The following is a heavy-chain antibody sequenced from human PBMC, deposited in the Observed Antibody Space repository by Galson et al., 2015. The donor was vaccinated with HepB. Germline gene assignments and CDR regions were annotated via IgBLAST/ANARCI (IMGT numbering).Heavy chain of an antibody. CDR1: GGTFRNST. CDR3: ARGEENHGDLTVDY. J-gene: IGHJ4*02. V-gene: IGHV1-69*13. Sequence: SVKVSCKASGGTFRNSTISWVRQAPGQGLEWMGGIIPIFRTANYAQEFQGKVTITADESTNTVYMELSSLRSEDTAVYYCARGEENHGDLTVDYWGQGTLVTVSS. D-gene: IGHD4-17*01. CDR2: IIPIFRTA.